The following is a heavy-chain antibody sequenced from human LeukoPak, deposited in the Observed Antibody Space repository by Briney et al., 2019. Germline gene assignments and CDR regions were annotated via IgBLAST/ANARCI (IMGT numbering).Heavy chain of an antibody. J-gene: IGHJ4*02. D-gene: IGHD3-9*01. Sequence: SETLSLTCTVSGGSISSYYWSWIRQPPGKGLEWIGYIYYSGSTNYNPSLKSRVTISVDTSKNQFSLKLSSVTAADTAVYYCARWILTGYYRPSGFDYWGQGTLVTVSS. V-gene: IGHV4-59*12. CDR3: ARWILTGYYRPSGFDY. CDR1: GGSISSYY. CDR2: IYYSGST.